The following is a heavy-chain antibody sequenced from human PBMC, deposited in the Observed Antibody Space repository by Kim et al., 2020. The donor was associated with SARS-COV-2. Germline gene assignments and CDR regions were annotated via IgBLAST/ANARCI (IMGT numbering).Heavy chain of an antibody. J-gene: IGHJ6*02. Sequence: GGSLRLSCAASGFTFSSYAMHWVRQAPGKGLEWVAVISYDGSNKYYADSVKGRFTISRDNSKNTLYLQMNSLRAEDTAVYYCARDSGSYSSYYYGMDVWGQGTTVTVSS. CDR3: ARDSGSYSSYYYGMDV. D-gene: IGHD1-26*01. V-gene: IGHV3-30*04. CDR2: ISYDGSNK. CDR1: GFTFSSYA.